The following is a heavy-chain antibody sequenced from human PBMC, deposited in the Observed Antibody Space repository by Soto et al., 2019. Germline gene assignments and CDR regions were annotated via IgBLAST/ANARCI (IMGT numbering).Heavy chain of an antibody. J-gene: IGHJ6*02. CDR3: ARDKFDCGGDCPYYYYYYGMDV. Sequence: GGSLRLSCAASGFTFSSYSMNWVRQAPGKGLEWVSSISSSSSYIYYADSVKGRFTISRDNAKNSLYLQMNSLRAEDTAVYYCARDKFDCGGDCPYYYYYYGMDVWGQGTTVTVSS. CDR1: GFTFSSYS. D-gene: IGHD2-21*02. V-gene: IGHV3-21*01. CDR2: ISSSSSYI.